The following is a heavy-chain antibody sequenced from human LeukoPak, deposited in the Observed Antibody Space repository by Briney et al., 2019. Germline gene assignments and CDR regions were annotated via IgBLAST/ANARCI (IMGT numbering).Heavy chain of an antibody. Sequence: SETLSLTCTVSGGFISSYYWSWIRQPPGKGLEWIGYIYYSGSTNYNPSLKSRVTISVDTSKKQFSLNLTSVTAADTAVYYCARTSSSTYYWYFDLWGRGTLVTVSS. D-gene: IGHD2-2*01. J-gene: IGHJ2*01. V-gene: IGHV4-59*01. CDR2: IYYSGST. CDR3: ARTSSSTYYWYFDL. CDR1: GGFISSYY.